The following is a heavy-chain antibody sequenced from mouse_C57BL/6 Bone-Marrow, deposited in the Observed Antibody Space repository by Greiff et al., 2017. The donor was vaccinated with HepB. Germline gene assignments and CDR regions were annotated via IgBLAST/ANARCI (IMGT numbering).Heavy chain of an antibody. V-gene: IGHV1-80*01. D-gene: IGHD1-1*01. CDR1: GYAFSSYW. Sequence: VKLQQSGAELVKPGASVKISCKASGYAFSSYWMNWVKQRPGKGLEWIGQIYPGDGDTNYNGKFKGKATLTADKSSSTAYMQLSSLTSEDSAVYFCARGHYYGSSYGDYWGQGTTLTVSS. CDR3: ARGHYYGSSYGDY. J-gene: IGHJ2*01. CDR2: IYPGDGDT.